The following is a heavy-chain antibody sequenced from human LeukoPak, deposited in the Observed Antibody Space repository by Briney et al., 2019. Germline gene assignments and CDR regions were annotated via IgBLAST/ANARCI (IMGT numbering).Heavy chain of an antibody. CDR3: ARMGGYSGYATH. V-gene: IGHV4-59*08. CDR2: IHYSGTT. CDR1: GGSISTHY. D-gene: IGHD5-12*01. J-gene: IGHJ4*02. Sequence: SETLSLTCTLYGGSISTHYWSWIRQPPGKGLEWIGYIHYSGTTNYNPSLKNRVTISLDTSKNQFSLNLSSVTAADTAVYYCARMGGYSGYATHWGQGTLVTVSS.